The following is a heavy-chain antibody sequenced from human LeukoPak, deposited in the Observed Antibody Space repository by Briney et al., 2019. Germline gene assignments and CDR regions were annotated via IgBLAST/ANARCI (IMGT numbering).Heavy chain of an antibody. Sequence: SVKVSCKTSGGTFSSYAISWVRQTPGQGLEWVGRIIPIFGTTNYAQKFQGRVTITADKSTSTAYMELSSLKSEDTAVYYCGRDRGPGAPYYYDYMDVWGKGTTVTVSS. CDR3: GRDRGPGAPYYYDYMDV. CDR2: IIPIFGTT. CDR1: GGTFSSYA. D-gene: IGHD3-10*01. V-gene: IGHV1-69*06. J-gene: IGHJ6*03.